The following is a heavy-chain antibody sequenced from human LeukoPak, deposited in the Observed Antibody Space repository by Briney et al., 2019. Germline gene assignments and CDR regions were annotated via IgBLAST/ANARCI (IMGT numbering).Heavy chain of an antibody. D-gene: IGHD3-22*01. V-gene: IGHV1-18*01. CDR2: ISAYNGNT. CDR1: GYTFTSYG. Sequence: ASVKVSCKASGYTFTSYGISWVRQAPGQGLEWMGWISAYNGNTNYAQKLQGRVTMTTDTSTSTAYMELRSLRSDDTAVYYCARKYDSSGYYYVLDYWGQGTLVTVSS. J-gene: IGHJ4*02. CDR3: ARKYDSSGYYYVLDY.